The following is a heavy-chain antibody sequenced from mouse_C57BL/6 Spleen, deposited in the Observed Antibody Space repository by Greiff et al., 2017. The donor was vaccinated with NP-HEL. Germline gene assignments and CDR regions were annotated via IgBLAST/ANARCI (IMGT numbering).Heavy chain of an antibody. V-gene: IGHV1-53*01. D-gene: IGHD1-1*01. J-gene: IGHJ2*01. CDR3: ARTGTYYYGSSSYYFDY. CDR2: INPSNGGT. Sequence: QVHVKQPGTELVKPGASVKLSCKASGYTFTSYWMHWVKQRPGQGLEWIGNINPSNGGTNYNEKFKSKATLTVDKSSSTAYMQLSSLTSEDSAVYYCARTGTYYYGSSSYYFDYWGQGTTLTVSS. CDR1: GYTFTSYW.